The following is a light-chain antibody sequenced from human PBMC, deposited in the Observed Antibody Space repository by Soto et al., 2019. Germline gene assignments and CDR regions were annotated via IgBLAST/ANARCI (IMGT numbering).Light chain of an antibody. CDR3: QQYGSSPRT. J-gene: IGKJ1*01. Sequence: EIVLTQSPGTLSLSPGERATLSCRASQSVSSNFLGWYQQKPGQAPRLLIYDASNRATGIPDRFSGSGSGTDFTLTISRLEPEDFEVSYCQQYGSSPRTFGQGSKVDIK. CDR1: QSVSSNF. V-gene: IGKV3-20*01. CDR2: DAS.